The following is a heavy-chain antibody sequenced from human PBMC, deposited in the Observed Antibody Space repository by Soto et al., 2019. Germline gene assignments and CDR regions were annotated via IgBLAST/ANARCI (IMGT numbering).Heavy chain of an antibody. CDR3: ARVVSYSNPFDY. CDR1: GFTFSSYG. CDR2: IWYDGSNK. Sequence: QVQLVESGGGVVQPGRSLRLSCAASGFTFSSYGMHWVRQAPGKGLEWVAVIWYDGSNKYYADSVKGRFTISRDNSKNTLYLQMNSLRAEDTAVYYCARVVSYSNPFDYWGQGTLVTVSS. V-gene: IGHV3-33*01. D-gene: IGHD4-4*01. J-gene: IGHJ4*02.